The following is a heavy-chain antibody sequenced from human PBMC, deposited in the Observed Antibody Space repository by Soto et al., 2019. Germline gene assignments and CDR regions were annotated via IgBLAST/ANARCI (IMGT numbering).Heavy chain of an antibody. CDR3: ATVRGYTPSHPIDY. CDR2: ISGSGGST. J-gene: IGHJ4*02. D-gene: IGHD3-16*02. Sequence: PGGSLRLSCAASGFTFSSYAMSWVRQAPGKGLEWVSAISGSGGSTYYADSVKGRFTISRDNSKNTLYLQMNSLRAEDTAVYYCATVRGYTPSHPIDYWGQGTLVTVSS. V-gene: IGHV3-23*01. CDR1: GFTFSSYA.